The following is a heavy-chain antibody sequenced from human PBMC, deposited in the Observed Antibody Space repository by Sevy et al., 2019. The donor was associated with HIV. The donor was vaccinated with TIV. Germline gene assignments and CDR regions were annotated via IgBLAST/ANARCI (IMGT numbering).Heavy chain of an antibody. J-gene: IGHJ4*02. V-gene: IGHV3-74*01. CDR2: VNSDGSRT. Sequence: GGSLRLSCAASGFTLSSYWMHWVRQAPGKGLVWVSRVNSDGSRTSYADSVKGRFTISRDNAKNTLYLQMNSLRAEDTAVYYCARGAAAGTFDYWGQGTLVTVSS. D-gene: IGHD6-13*01. CDR3: ARGAAAGTFDY. CDR1: GFTLSSYW.